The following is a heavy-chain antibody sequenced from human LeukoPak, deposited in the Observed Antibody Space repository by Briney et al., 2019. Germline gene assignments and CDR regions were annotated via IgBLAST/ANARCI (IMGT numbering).Heavy chain of an antibody. J-gene: IGHJ4*02. CDR3: ARTRYGGLFDC. D-gene: IGHD4-23*01. CDR1: GGTFSSYA. Sequence: VASVKVSCKASGGTFSSYAISWVRQAPGQGLEWMGRIIPILGIANYAQKFQGRVTITADKSTSTAYMELSSPRAEDTAVYYCARTRYGGLFDCWGQGTLVTVSS. V-gene: IGHV1-69*04. CDR2: IIPILGIA.